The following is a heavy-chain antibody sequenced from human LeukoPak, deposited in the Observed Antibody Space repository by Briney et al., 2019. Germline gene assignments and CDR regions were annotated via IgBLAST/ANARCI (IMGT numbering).Heavy chain of an antibody. CDR3: ARGSSSWWAFDI. Sequence: ASVKVSCKTSGYTFTTYGISWVRQAPGQGLEWMGGIIPIFGTANYAQKFQGRVTITADESTSTAYMELSSLRSDDTAVYYCARGSSSWWAFDIWGQGTMVTVSS. CDR1: GYTFTTYG. CDR2: IIPIFGTA. D-gene: IGHD6-13*01. V-gene: IGHV1-69*13. J-gene: IGHJ3*02.